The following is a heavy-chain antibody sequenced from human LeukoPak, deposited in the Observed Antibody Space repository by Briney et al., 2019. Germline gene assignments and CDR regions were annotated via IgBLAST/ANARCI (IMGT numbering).Heavy chain of an antibody. J-gene: IGHJ4*02. CDR3: ARGITMIVVREDY. Sequence: GGSLRLSCTASGLTFSTSGFNWVRQAPGKGLEWVASIGPTGSDRYHADSIKGRFTISRDNANNFLYLQMNSLRAEDTAVYYCARGITMIVVREDYWGQGTLVTVSS. CDR2: IGPTGSDR. D-gene: IGHD3-22*01. CDR1: GLTFSTSG. V-gene: IGHV3-21*06.